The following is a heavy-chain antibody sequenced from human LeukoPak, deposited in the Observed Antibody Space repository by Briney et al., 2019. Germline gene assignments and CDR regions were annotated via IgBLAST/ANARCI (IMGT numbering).Heavy chain of an antibody. CDR3: ATLRSLDDLASSFNF. CDR2: IKSKGGGETT. CDR1: GFTFSVAW. Sequence: PGGSLRLSCVASGFTFSVAWMSWVRQAPGKGLEWVGRIKSKGGGETTDYAAPVKGRFIISRDDSRNMLFLQMTSLTAEDTATYYCATLRSLDDLASSFNFWGQGTRVTVSS. D-gene: IGHD3-3*01. J-gene: IGHJ4*02. V-gene: IGHV3-15*01.